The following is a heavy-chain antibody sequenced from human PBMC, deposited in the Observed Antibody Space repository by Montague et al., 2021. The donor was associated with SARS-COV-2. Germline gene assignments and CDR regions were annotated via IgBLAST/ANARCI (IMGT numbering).Heavy chain of an antibody. CDR1: GGSISSSSYY. V-gene: IGHV4-39*01. CDR3: ASQTLGITIFGVVNGHWFDP. CDR2: IYYSGST. Sequence: SETLSLTCTVSGGSISSSSYYWGWIRQPPGKGLEWIGSIYYSGSTYYNPSLKSRVTISVDTSKSQYSLKLSSVTAADTAVYYCASQTLGITIFGVVNGHWFDPWGQGTLVTVSS. J-gene: IGHJ5*02. D-gene: IGHD3-3*01.